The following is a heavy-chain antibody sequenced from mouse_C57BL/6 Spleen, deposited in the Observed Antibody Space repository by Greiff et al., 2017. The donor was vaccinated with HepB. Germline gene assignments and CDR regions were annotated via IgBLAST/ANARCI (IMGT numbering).Heavy chain of an antibody. J-gene: IGHJ4*01. CDR2: IDPSDSET. Sequence: QVQLQQPGAELVRPGSSVKLSCKASGYTFTSYWMHWVKQRPIQGLEWIGNIDPSDSETHYNQKFKDKATLTVDKSSSTAYMQLSSLTSEDSAVYYCASGAGSYAMDYWGQGTSVAVSS. CDR1: GYTFTSYW. V-gene: IGHV1-52*01. CDR3: ASGAGSYAMDY.